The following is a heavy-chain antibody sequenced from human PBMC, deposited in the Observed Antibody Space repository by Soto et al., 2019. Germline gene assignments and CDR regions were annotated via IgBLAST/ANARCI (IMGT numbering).Heavy chain of an antibody. CDR2: ISGFNGKT. D-gene: IGHD3-10*01. J-gene: IGHJ4*02. V-gene: IGHV1-18*01. Sequence: SVKVSCKASGYTFTSTGISWVRQAPGQGPEWMGWISGFNGKTNYAQKFQGRVTMTIDASTTTAYMEVRSLTSDDTAVYYCARDLDGSGSYYTDFWGQGTLVTVSS. CDR3: ARDLDGSGSYYTDF. CDR1: GYTFTSTG.